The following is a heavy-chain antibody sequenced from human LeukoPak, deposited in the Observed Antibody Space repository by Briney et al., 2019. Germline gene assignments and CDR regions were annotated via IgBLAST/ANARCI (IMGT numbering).Heavy chain of an antibody. CDR1: GLTLSSSA. J-gene: IGHJ4*02. D-gene: IGHD2-15*01. CDR2: IRKVGNDK. Sequence: SGGCLRLSCAVYGLTLSSSAIESGRQAPGKGLGWVASIRKVGNDKKHADSVKGRFFITRDNSKNTLSLQMNSLRVDATAVYYCAKDAAWAFDHWAQGTLVSVSS. CDR3: AKDAAWAFDH. V-gene: IGHV3-30*02.